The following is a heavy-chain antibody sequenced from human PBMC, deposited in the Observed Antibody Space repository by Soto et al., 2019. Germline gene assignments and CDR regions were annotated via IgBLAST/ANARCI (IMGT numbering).Heavy chain of an antibody. V-gene: IGHV3-30-3*01. Sequence: QVQLVESGGGVVQPGRSLRLSCAASGFTFSSYAMHWVRQAPGKGLEWVAVISYDGSNKYYADSVKGRFTISRDNSKNTLYLQMNSLRAEDTAVYYCARAGGSYLYYYYYGMDVWGQGTTVTVSS. CDR1: GFTFSSYA. CDR3: ARAGGSYLYYYYYGMDV. CDR2: ISYDGSNK. D-gene: IGHD1-26*01. J-gene: IGHJ6*02.